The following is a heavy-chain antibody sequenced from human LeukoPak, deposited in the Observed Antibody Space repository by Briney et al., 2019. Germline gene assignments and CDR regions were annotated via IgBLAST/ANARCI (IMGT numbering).Heavy chain of an antibody. Sequence: GASVKVSCKASGYTFTGYCMHWVRQAPGQGLEWMGWINPNSGGTNYAQKFQGRVTMTRDTSISTAYMELSRLRSDDTAVYYCARDRPLWFGELWSSDDYWGQGTLVTVSS. D-gene: IGHD3-10*01. CDR1: GYTFTGYC. CDR3: ARDRPLWFGELWSSDDY. J-gene: IGHJ4*02. V-gene: IGHV1-2*02. CDR2: INPNSGGT.